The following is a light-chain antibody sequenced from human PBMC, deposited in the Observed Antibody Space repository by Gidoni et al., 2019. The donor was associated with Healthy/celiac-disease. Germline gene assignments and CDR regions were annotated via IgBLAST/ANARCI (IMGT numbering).Light chain of an antibody. CDR2: DAS. Sequence: EIVLTQSPATLSLSPGERATLSCRASQSVSSYLAWYQQKPGQAPRLLIYDASNRATGIPARFSGSGSGTDFTLTISSLEPEDFAVYYCQQRSNWLGTFXQXTKVXIK. CDR1: QSVSSY. V-gene: IGKV3-11*01. J-gene: IGKJ1*01. CDR3: QQRSNWLGT.